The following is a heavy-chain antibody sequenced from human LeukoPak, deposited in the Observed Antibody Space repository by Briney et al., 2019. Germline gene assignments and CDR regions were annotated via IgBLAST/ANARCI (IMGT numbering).Heavy chain of an antibody. Sequence: PGGSLRLSCAASGFTFSSYGMHWVRQAPGKGLEWVAVISYDGSNKYYADSVKGRFTISRDNSKNTLHLQMNSLRAEDTAVYYCAKDHHRSSSWSEQQGDYWGQGTLVTVSS. CDR2: ISYDGSNK. CDR3: AKDHHRSSSWSEQQGDY. CDR1: GFTFSSYG. D-gene: IGHD6-13*01. J-gene: IGHJ4*02. V-gene: IGHV3-30*18.